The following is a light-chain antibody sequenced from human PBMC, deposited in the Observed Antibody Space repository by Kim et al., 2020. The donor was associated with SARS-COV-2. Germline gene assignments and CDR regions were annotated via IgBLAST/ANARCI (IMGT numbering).Light chain of an antibody. J-gene: IGLJ3*02. CDR1: SGHSSYA. Sequence: QLVLTQSPSASASLGASVKLTCTLSSGHSSYAIAWHQQQPEKGPRYLMKLNSDGSHSKGDGIPDRFSGSSSGAERYLTISSLQYEDEADYYCQTWGTGMNWVFGGGTKVTVL. CDR2: LNSDGSH. CDR3: QTWGTGMNWV. V-gene: IGLV4-69*01.